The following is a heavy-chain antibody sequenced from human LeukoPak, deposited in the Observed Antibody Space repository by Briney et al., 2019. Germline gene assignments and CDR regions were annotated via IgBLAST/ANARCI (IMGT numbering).Heavy chain of an antibody. Sequence: PGGSLRLSCAASGFTFSNAWMSWVRQAPGKGLECVGRIKSKTDGGTTDYAAPVKGRFTISRDDSKNTLYLQMNRLKTEDTAVYYCTKDSNCGGDCRKVYWGQGTLVTVSS. J-gene: IGHJ4*02. CDR2: IKSKTDGGTT. CDR1: GFTFSNAW. V-gene: IGHV3-15*01. CDR3: TKDSNCGGDCRKVY. D-gene: IGHD2-21*02.